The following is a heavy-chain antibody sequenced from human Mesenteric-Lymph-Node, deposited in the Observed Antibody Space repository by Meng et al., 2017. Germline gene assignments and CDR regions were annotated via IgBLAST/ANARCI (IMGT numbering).Heavy chain of an antibody. V-gene: IGHV3-20*04. J-gene: IGHJ6*02. Sequence: GGSLRLSCAASGFTFDDYGMSWVRQAPGKGLEWVSGINWNGGSTGYADSVKGRFTISRDNSKNTLYLQMNSLRAEDTAVYYCARATYYYYYGMDVWGQGTTVTVSS. CDR1: GFTFDDYG. CDR2: INWNGGST. CDR3: ARATYYYYYGMDV.